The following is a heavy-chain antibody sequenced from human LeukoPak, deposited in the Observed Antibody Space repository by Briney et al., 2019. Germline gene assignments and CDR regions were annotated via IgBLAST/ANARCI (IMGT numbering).Heavy chain of an antibody. Sequence: ASVKVSCKASGYTFTGYYMHWVRQAPGQGLEWMGWINPNSGGTNYAQKFQGRVTMTRDTSISTAYMELSRLRSDDTAVYYCARVPRMVRGPAGYFDYWGQGTLVTVSS. D-gene: IGHD3-10*01. V-gene: IGHV1-2*02. CDR3: ARVPRMVRGPAGYFDY. J-gene: IGHJ4*02. CDR2: INPNSGGT. CDR1: GYTFTGYY.